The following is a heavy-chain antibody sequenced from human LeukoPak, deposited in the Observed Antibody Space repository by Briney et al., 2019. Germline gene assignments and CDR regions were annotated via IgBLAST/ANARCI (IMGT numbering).Heavy chain of an antibody. CDR3: ARGLWFSSTSAFDY. D-gene: IGHD2-2*01. J-gene: IGHJ4*02. CDR2: TRNKANSYTT. CDR1: GFTFSAHY. Sequence: GGSLRLSCAASGFTFSAHYMDWVRQAPGKGLEWVGRTRNKANSYTTEYAASVKGRFTISRDDSKNSLYLQMNSLKAEDTAVYYCARGLWFSSTSAFDYWGQGTLVTVSS. V-gene: IGHV3-72*01.